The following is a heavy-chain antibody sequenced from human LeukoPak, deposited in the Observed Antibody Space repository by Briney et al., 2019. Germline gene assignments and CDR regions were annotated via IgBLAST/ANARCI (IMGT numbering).Heavy chain of an antibody. D-gene: IGHD6-13*01. Sequence: GGSLRLSCAASGFTFSSYWMSWVRQAPGKGREWVANIKQDGSEKYYVDSVKGRFTISGDNAKNSLYLQMNSLRAEDTAVYYCARDLFGGSSWYFDYWGQGTLVTVSS. J-gene: IGHJ4*02. CDR1: GFTFSSYW. CDR3: ARDLFGGSSWYFDY. CDR2: IKQDGSEK. V-gene: IGHV3-7*01.